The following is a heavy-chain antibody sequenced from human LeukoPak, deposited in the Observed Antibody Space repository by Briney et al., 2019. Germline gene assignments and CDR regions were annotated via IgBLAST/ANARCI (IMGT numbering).Heavy chain of an antibody. Sequence: SETLSLTCTVSGGSISSGGYYWSWIRQPPGKGLEWIGYIYHSGSTYYNPSLKSRVTISVDRSKNQFSLKLSSVTAADTAVYYCARDYCSSTSCRWNWFDPWGQGTLVTVSS. CDR1: GGSISSGGYY. CDR3: ARDYCSSTSCRWNWFDP. D-gene: IGHD2-2*01. V-gene: IGHV4-30-2*01. J-gene: IGHJ5*02. CDR2: IYHSGST.